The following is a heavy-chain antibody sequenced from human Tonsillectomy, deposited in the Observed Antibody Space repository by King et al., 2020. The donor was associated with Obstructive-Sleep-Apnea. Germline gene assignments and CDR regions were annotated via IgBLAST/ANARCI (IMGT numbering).Heavy chain of an antibody. CDR2: ISRDGGST. CDR3: AKGQNSYGSGRFDY. CDR1: GFTFDDYS. V-gene: IGHV3-43*01. Sequence: VQLVESGGVVVQPGGSLRLSCAASGFTFDDYSMHWVRQAPGKGLEWVSLISRDGGSTYYADSVKGRFTFSRDNSKNSLYVQMNSLRTEDTALYYCAKGQNSYGSGRFDYWGQGTLVTVSS. J-gene: IGHJ4*02. D-gene: IGHD3-10*01.